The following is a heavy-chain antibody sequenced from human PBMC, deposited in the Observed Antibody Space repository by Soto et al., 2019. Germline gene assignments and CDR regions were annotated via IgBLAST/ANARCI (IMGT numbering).Heavy chain of an antibody. J-gene: IGHJ3*02. CDR3: AKEPWPTVTYFWGAFDI. V-gene: IGHV3-23*01. Sequence: EFQLLESGGDLVQPGGSLRLSCAASGFTFRNHAMSWVRQAPGKGLELVSAVTGNGGSTYYADSVKGRFTISRDNSKNTLFLQMISLRADDTAVYYCAKEPWPTVTYFWGAFDIWGQGTMVTVSS. D-gene: IGHD4-17*01. CDR1: GFTFRNHA. CDR2: VTGNGGST.